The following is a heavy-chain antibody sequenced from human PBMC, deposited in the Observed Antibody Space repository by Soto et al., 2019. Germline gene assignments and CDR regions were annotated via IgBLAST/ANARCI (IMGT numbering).Heavy chain of an antibody. D-gene: IGHD3-22*01. CDR1: GYTFTGYY. J-gene: IGHJ4*02. CDR2: INPNSGGT. Sequence: GASVKVSCKASGYTFTGYYMHWVRRAPGQGLEWMGWINPNSGGTNYAQKFQGWVTMTRDTSISTAYMELSRLRSDDTAVYYCARSPGTLYYYDSSGYYFDYWGQGTLVTVSS. V-gene: IGHV1-2*04. CDR3: ARSPGTLYYYDSSGYYFDY.